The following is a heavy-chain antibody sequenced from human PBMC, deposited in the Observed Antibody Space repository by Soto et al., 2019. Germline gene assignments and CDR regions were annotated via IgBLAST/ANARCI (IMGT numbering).Heavy chain of an antibody. Sequence: QVHLVQSGAEVKKPGASVKVSCKGSGYTFTSYGISWVRQAPGQGLEWMGWISAHNHNTNYAQKLQGRVTVATDTSTSTAYMELRSLRSGVTAVYYWARGRYGDYWGQGTLVTVSS. CDR3: ARGRYGDY. V-gene: IGHV1-18*01. D-gene: IGHD4-17*01. J-gene: IGHJ4*02. CDR1: GYTFTSYG. CDR2: ISAHNHNT.